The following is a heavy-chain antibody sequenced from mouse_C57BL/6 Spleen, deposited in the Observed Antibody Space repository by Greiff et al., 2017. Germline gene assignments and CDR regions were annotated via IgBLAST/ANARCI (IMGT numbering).Heavy chain of an antibody. D-gene: IGHD1-1*01. V-gene: IGHV1-15*01. CDR1: GYTFTDYE. CDR3: TAYYYGSWYFDV. CDR2: IDPETGGT. Sequence: QIQLQQSGAELVRPGASVTLSCKASGYTFTDYEMHWVKQTPVHGLEWIGAIDPETGGTAYNQKFKGKAILTADKSSSTAYMELRSLTSEDSAVYYCTAYYYGSWYFDVWGTGTTVTVSS. J-gene: IGHJ1*03.